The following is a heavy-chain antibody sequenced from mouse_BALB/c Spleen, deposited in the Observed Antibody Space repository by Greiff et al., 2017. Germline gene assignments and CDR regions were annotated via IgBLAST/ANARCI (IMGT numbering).Heavy chain of an antibody. CDR1: GFTFTDYY. V-gene: IGHV7-3*02. D-gene: IGHD2-10*01. CDR2: IRNKANGYTT. CDR3: ASLLLGYYYAMDY. J-gene: IGHJ4*01. Sequence: DVMLVESGGGLVQPGGSLRLSCATSGFTFTDYYMSWVRQPPGKALEWLGFIRNKANGYTTEYSASVKGRFTISRDNSQSILYLQMNTLRAEDSATYYCASLLLGYYYAMDYWGQGTSVTVSS.